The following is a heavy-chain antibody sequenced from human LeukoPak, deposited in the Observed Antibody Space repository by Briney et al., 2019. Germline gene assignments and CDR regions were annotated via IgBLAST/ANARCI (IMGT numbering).Heavy chain of an antibody. V-gene: IGHV3-48*03. Sequence: GGSLRVSCAASGFTFSSYEMNWVRQAPGKGLEWVSYISSSGSTIYYADSVKGRFTISRDNAKNSLYLQMDSLRAEDTAVYYCARLGDGYNRAYFDYWGQGTLVTVSS. CDR3: ARLGDGYNRAYFDY. J-gene: IGHJ4*02. D-gene: IGHD5-24*01. CDR1: GFTFSSYE. CDR2: ISSSGSTI.